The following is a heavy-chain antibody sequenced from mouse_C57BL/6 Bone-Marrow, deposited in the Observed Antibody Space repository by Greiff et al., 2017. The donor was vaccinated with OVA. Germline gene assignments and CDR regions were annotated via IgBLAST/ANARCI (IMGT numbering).Heavy chain of an antibody. V-gene: IGHV1-56*01. CDR2: IFPGSGST. CDR3: AHGYNDALAY. CDR1: GYTFTSYW. D-gene: IGHD1-2*01. J-gene: IGHJ4*01. Sequence: QVQLKQSGPELVRPGASVKISCKAPGYTFTSYWMQWVRQRPGQGLEWIGEIFPGSGSTYYNEKFKGKATLTVDTSSSTAYMQLSSLTSEDSAVYFCAHGYNDALAYWGQGTLVTVSS.